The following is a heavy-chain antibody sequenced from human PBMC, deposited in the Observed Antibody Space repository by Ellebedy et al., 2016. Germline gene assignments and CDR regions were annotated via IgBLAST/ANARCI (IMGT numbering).Heavy chain of an antibody. Sequence: ASVKVSXXASGYTFTSYDINWVRQATGQGLEWMGWMNPNSGNTGYAQKFQGRVTMTRNTSISTAYMELSSLRSEDTAVYYCARVRGYDSGYYYYGMDVWGQGTTVTVSS. CDR2: MNPNSGNT. V-gene: IGHV1-8*01. CDR3: ARVRGYDSGYYYYGMDV. D-gene: IGHD5-12*01. CDR1: GYTFTSYD. J-gene: IGHJ6*02.